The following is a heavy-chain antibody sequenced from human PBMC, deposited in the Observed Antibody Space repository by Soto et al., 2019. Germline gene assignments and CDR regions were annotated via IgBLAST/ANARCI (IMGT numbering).Heavy chain of an antibody. CDR1: GFTFSSYA. D-gene: IGHD1-1*01. Sequence: GGSLRLSCAASGFTFSSYAMSWVRQAPGKGLEWVSTISGSGGSTYYADSVKGRFTISRDSSKNTLYLQMNSLRAEDTAVYYCAKDLERGNWNRYYYYYGLDVWGQGTTVPVSS. CDR2: ISGSGGST. V-gene: IGHV3-23*01. J-gene: IGHJ6*02. CDR3: AKDLERGNWNRYYYYYGLDV.